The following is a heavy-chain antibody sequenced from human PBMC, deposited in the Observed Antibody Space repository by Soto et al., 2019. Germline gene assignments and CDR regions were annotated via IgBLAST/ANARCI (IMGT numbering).Heavy chain of an antibody. J-gene: IGHJ4*02. CDR2: ISDDGTNK. V-gene: IGHV3-30-3*01. CDR3: VRRLTNTVTAMGY. D-gene: IGHD2-21*02. CDR1: GFTFSSYA. Sequence: QVQLEESGGGVVQPGRSLRLSCKGSGFTFSSYAIQWVRQAPGKGLEWVAAISDDGTNKHTADSVKGRFTISRDNSRNPVYLQVNSLRVEDTAVYYCVRRLTNTVTAMGYWGQGTPVTVSS.